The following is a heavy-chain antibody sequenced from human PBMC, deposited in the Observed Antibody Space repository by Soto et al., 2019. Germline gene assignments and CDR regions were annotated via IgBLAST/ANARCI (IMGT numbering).Heavy chain of an antibody. D-gene: IGHD3-9*01. CDR1: GFTFSSYA. CDR2: ISYDGSNK. J-gene: IGHJ4*02. V-gene: IGHV3-30-3*01. CDR3: ARDGTNYDILTGFPDY. Sequence: QVQLVESGGGVVQPGRSLRLSCAASGFTFSSYAMHWVRQAPGKGLEWVAVISYDGSNKYYADSVKGRFTISRDNSKNXLYLQMNSLRAEDTAVYYCARDGTNYDILTGFPDYWGQGTLVTVSS.